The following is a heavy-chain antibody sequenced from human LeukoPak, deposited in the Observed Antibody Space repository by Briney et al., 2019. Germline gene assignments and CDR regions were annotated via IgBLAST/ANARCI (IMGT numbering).Heavy chain of an antibody. Sequence: EGSLRHSCAASGFTFSTYGMTWVRHRQARGKGLEWVAIINQDGSKKYYVDTVKGRVTISRDNAKNSLYLQMDSLRAEDTAIYYCARDASGSFYDSWGQGTLVTVSS. J-gene: IGHJ5*01. V-gene: IGHV3-7*01. D-gene: IGHD1-26*01. CDR1: GFTFSTYG. CDR2: INQDGSKK. CDR3: ARDASGSFYDS.